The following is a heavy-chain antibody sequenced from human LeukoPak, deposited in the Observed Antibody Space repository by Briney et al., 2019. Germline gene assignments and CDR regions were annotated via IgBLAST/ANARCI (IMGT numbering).Heavy chain of an antibody. CDR3: ARYYDRSNYFDY. Sequence: SETLSLTCTVSGGSISSYYWSWIRQPPGKGLEWIAYIHYSGSTIYNPSLKSRVTISVDTSKNHFSLRLSSVTAADTAVYYCARYYDRSNYFDYWGQGTLVTVSS. D-gene: IGHD3-22*01. CDR2: IHYSGST. V-gene: IGHV4-59*08. J-gene: IGHJ4*02. CDR1: GGSISSYY.